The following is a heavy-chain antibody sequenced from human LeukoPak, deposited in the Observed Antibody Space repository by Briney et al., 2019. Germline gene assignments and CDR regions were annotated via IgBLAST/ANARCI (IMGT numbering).Heavy chain of an antibody. CDR3: GRTWIEVGSPEFDY. CDR1: GYTFTAYN. D-gene: IGHD3-22*01. Sequence: ASVKVFCKASGYTFTAYNIHWVRQAPGHGLECMDRNNPSSGDTKYAQKFQGRVTMTRDTPISTVHMQLRGLRSDETAVFYCGRTWIEVGSPEFDYCGQGTLVTVSS. CDR2: NNPSSGDT. J-gene: IGHJ4*02. V-gene: IGHV1-2*02.